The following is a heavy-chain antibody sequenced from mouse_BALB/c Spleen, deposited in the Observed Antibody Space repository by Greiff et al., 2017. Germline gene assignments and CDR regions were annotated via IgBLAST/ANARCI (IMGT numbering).Heavy chain of an antibody. Sequence: EVQLQQSGPGLVKPSQSLSLTCTVTGYSITSDYAWNWIRQFPGNKLEWMGYISYSGSTSYNPSLKSRISITRDTSKNQFFLQLNSVTTEDTATYYCERGTGTWFAYWGQGTLVTVSA. CDR2: ISYSGST. J-gene: IGHJ3*01. D-gene: IGHD4-1*01. V-gene: IGHV3-2*02. CDR3: ERGTGTWFAY. CDR1: GYSITSDYA.